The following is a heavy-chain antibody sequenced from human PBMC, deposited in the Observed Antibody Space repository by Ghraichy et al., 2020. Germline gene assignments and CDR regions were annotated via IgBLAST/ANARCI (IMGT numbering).Heavy chain of an antibody. Sequence: GGSLRLSCAASGFTFSSFWRSWVRQAPGKGLEWVANIKQDGSAKYYVDSVKGRFTISRDNVKNSLYLQMNSLRADDTAVYYCARDSDFDCWGQGTLVTVSS. CDR1: GFTFSSFW. CDR2: IKQDGSAK. V-gene: IGHV3-7*03. J-gene: IGHJ4*02. CDR3: ARDSDFDC.